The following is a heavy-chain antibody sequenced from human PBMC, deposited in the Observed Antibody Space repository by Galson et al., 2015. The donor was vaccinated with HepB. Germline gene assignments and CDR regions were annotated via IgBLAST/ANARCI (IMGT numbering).Heavy chain of an antibody. CDR2: ISYDGSNK. Sequence: SLRLSCAASGFTFRVYGMHWVRQAPGKGLEWVAVISYDGSNKYYADSVKGRFTISRDNSKNTLYLQMNSLRAEDTAVYYCAKGGEYYYDSSGQNFDYWGRGTLVTVSS. CDR3: AKGGEYYYDSSGQNFDY. D-gene: IGHD3-22*01. V-gene: IGHV3-30*18. CDR1: GFTFRVYG. J-gene: IGHJ4*02.